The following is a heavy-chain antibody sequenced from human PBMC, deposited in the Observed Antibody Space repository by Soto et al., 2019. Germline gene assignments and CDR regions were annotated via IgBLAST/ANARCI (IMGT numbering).Heavy chain of an antibody. Sequence: QLQLQESGPGLVKPSETLSLTCSVSGGSVGSSRYYWAWIRQPPGKGLEWIGTVYYSGTTYYSPSNKRRVTISVATSENHFSLKLNSGTAADTSVYYCAKHRGYFWGHSFTYYYGMDVWGQGTTVTVSS. CDR1: GGSVGSSRYY. V-gene: IGHV4-39*01. D-gene: IGHD3-3*01. CDR3: AKHRGYFWGHSFTYYYGMDV. CDR2: VYYSGTT. J-gene: IGHJ6*02.